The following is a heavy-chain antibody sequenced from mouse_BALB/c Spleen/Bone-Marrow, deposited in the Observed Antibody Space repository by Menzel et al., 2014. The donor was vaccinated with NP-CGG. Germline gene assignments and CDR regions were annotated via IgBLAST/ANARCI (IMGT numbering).Heavy chain of an antibody. D-gene: IGHD2-12*01. Sequence: VQGVESGAELVRPGSSVKISCKASGYALSSNWMNWVKQRPGQGLEWIGQIYPGDGDTNYNGKFQGKATLTADKSSSTAYMQLSSLTSEDSAVYFCARGDYRYGDFAMDYWGQGTSVTVPS. CDR2: IYPGDGDT. V-gene: IGHV1-80*01. CDR3: ARGDYRYGDFAMDY. CDR1: GYALSSNW. J-gene: IGHJ4*01.